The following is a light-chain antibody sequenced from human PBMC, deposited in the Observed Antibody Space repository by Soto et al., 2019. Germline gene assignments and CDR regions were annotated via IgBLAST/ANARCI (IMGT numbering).Light chain of an antibody. CDR2: EVS. V-gene: IGLV2-14*01. CDR1: SSDVGSNNY. J-gene: IGLJ1*01. Sequence: QSALTQPASVSGSPGQSITISCTGTSSDVGSNNYVSWYQQHPGRAPKLMIYEVSNRPSGVSNRFSGSKSGNTASLSISGLQTGDEADYYCSSYTGVSTYVFGNGTQLTVL. CDR3: SSYTGVSTYV.